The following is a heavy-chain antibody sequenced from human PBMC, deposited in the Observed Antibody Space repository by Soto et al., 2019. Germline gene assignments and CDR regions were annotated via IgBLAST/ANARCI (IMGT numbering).Heavy chain of an antibody. CDR2: IWYDGSIK. V-gene: IGHV3-33*06. CDR1: GFTFGIYG. J-gene: IGHJ3*02. D-gene: IGHD1-26*01. CDR3: AKSTSGSFDALDM. Sequence: QVQLVESGGGVVQPGRSLRLSCAASGFTFGIYGMHWVRLAPGKGLEWVAVIWYDGSIKYHADSVKGRFTISRDNSKNTVNLQMNSLRDKDTAEYYGAKSTSGSFDALDMWGQGTMVTVSS.